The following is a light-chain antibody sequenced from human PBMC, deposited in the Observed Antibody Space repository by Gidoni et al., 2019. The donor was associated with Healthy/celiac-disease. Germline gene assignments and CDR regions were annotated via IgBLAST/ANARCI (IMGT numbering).Light chain of an antibody. CDR2: EVS. Sequence: QSALTQPASVSGSPGQSITISCTGASSDVGGYNLVSWYQQHPGKAPKLMIYEVSKRPSGVSNRFSGSKSANTASLTISGLQAEDEADYYCCSYAGSSTPRVFGGGTKLTVL. V-gene: IGLV2-23*02. CDR1: SSDVGGYNL. CDR3: CSYAGSSTPRV. J-gene: IGLJ3*02.